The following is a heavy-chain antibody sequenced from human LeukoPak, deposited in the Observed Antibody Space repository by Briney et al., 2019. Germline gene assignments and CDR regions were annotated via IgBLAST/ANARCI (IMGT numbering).Heavy chain of an antibody. CDR2: IYSGGST. V-gene: IGHV3-66*02. CDR3: ARSSIAARRAGDY. Sequence: PGGSLRLSCAASGFTVSSNYMSWVRQAPGKGLEWVSVIYSGGSTYYADSVKGRFTISRDNSKNTLYLQMNSLRAEDTAVYYCARSSIAARRAGDYWGQGTLVTVSS. J-gene: IGHJ4*02. D-gene: IGHD6-25*01. CDR1: GFTVSSNY.